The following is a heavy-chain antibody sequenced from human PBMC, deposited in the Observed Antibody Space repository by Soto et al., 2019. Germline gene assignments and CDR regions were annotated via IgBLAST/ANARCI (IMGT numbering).Heavy chain of an antibody. CDR3: ARKMDGSGSYSY. D-gene: IGHD3-10*01. J-gene: IGHJ4*02. Sequence: EASVKVSCKASGYTFTGYYMHWVRQAPGQGLEWMGWINPNSGGTNYAQKFQGRVTMTRDTSISTAYMELSRLRSDDTAVYYCARKMDGSGSYSYWGQGTLVTVSS. CDR2: INPNSGGT. V-gene: IGHV1-2*02. CDR1: GYTFTGYY.